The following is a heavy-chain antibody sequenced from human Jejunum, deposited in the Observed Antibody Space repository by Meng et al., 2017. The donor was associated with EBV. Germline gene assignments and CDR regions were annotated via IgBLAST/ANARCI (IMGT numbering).Heavy chain of an antibody. V-gene: IGHV3-74*01. CDR3: TRAGYYRFDY. J-gene: IGHJ4*02. Sequence: EVRLVESGGGLVRPGGSLRPSCAASGFTLSDHWIHWVRQAPGEGLMWVSRINPDGRTINYGDSVKSRFTISRDNAKNTVYLQMNSLRAEDTAVYYCTRAGYYRFDYWGQGALVTVSS. CDR2: INPDGRTI. D-gene: IGHD1-26*01. CDR1: GFTLSDHW.